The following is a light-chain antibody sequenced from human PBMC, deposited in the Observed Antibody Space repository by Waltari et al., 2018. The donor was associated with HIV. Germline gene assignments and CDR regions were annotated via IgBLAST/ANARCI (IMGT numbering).Light chain of an antibody. J-gene: IGLJ1*01. Sequence: QSILTRPPSVSAAPGHNVTISCSGTTSNIGKNYVSWYQHLPGQPPKLLIFENDKRPSEIPDRFSGLKSGTSATLGIIGLQPGDEADYFCGTWDSSLSAYVFTTGTKVTV. CDR2: END. CDR1: TSNIGKNY. CDR3: GTWDSSLSAYV. V-gene: IGLV1-51*02.